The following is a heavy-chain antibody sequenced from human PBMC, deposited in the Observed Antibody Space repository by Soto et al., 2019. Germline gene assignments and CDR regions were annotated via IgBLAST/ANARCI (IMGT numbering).Heavy chain of an antibody. V-gene: IGHV3-64*01. CDR1: GFTFSSYA. J-gene: IGHJ3*02. D-gene: IGHD7-27*01. CDR2: INTNGGSA. Sequence: GGSLRLSCAASGFTFSSYAMHWVRQAPGKGLEYVSAINTNGGSAYYANSVKGRFTISRDNSKNTLYLQMGSLRAEDMAVYYCARALGYAFDIWGQGTMVTVSS. CDR3: ARALGYAFDI.